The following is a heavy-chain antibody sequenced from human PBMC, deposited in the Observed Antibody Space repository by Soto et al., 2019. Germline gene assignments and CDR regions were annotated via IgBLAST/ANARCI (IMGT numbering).Heavy chain of an antibody. V-gene: IGHV1-69*06. Sequence: SVKVSCKASGGTFNSYAISWVRQAPGQGLEWMGGIIPIFGTANYAQKFQGRVTITADKSTSTAYMELSSLRSEDTAVYYCARDAETYYDFWSGYRNWFDPWGQGTLVTVSS. J-gene: IGHJ5*02. CDR2: IIPIFGTA. D-gene: IGHD3-3*01. CDR1: GGTFNSYA. CDR3: ARDAETYYDFWSGYRNWFDP.